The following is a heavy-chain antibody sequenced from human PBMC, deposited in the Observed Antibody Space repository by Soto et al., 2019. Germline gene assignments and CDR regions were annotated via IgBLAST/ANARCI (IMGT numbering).Heavy chain of an antibody. CDR1: GASISVHSYY. CDR2: SYYSGTT. V-gene: IGHV4-39*01. J-gene: IGHJ4*02. Sequence: SETLSLTCTVSGASISVHSYYWTWIRQPPGKGLEWIGSSYYSGTTYFYPSLKSRLSLSVDTSKNQFSLRLQSVTAADPAVYYCVRHRSSREIPFDNWGQGTLVTVSS. CDR3: VRHRSSREIPFDN. D-gene: IGHD2-21*01.